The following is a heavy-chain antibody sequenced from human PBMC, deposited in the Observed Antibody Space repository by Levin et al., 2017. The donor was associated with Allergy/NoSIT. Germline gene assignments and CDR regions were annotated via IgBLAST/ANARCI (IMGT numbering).Heavy chain of an antibody. D-gene: IGHD6-6*01. CDR3: AREDGIAARPRYFDL. CDR2: IYYSGST. Sequence: SETLSLTCSVSGASISSGDYYWRWIRQHPGEGLEWIGYIYYSGSTYYKASLKSRVTISIDTSKNQFFLNLRSVTAADTAVYYCAREDGIAARPRYFDLWGRGTLVTVSS. J-gene: IGHJ2*01. CDR1: GASISSGDYY. V-gene: IGHV4-31*03.